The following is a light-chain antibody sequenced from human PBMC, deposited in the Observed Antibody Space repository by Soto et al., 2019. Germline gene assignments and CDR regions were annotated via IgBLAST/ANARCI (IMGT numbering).Light chain of an antibody. V-gene: IGKV3-20*01. J-gene: IGKJ1*01. Sequence: EIVLTQSPGSLSLSPGERATLSCRASQSVSSYLAWYQQKPGQAPRLLISGASSRAPGFPDRFSGSGSGTDFSLTISRLEPEDSAVYYCQQYSSPPRTFGQGTKVEIK. CDR1: QSVSSY. CDR3: QQYSSPPRT. CDR2: GAS.